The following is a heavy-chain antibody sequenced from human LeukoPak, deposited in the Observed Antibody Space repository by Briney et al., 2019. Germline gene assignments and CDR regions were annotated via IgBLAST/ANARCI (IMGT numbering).Heavy chain of an antibody. CDR1: GFTFSGYG. D-gene: IGHD3-16*01. CDR3: ARGVGI. CDR2: ISDSGGST. Sequence: GGSLRLSCAASGFTFSGYGMSWVRQAPGKGLEWVSAISDSGGSTYYADSVKGRFTISRGNSKNTPYLQMNSLRAEDTAVYYCARGVGIWGQGTMVTVSS. V-gene: IGHV3-23*01. J-gene: IGHJ3*02.